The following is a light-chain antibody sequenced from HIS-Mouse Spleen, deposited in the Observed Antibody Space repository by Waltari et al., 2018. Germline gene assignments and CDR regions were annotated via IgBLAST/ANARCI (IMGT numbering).Light chain of an antibody. CDR3: QSADSSGTYGV. J-gene: IGLJ3*02. CDR2: KGS. CDR1: ALPKQY. V-gene: IGLV3-25*03. Sequence: SYELTQPPSVSVSPGQTARITCSGDALPKQYAYWYQQKPGQAPVLVIYKGSGRPSGIPERFSGSSSGTTVTLTISGVQAEDEADYYCQSADSSGTYGVFGGGTKLTVL.